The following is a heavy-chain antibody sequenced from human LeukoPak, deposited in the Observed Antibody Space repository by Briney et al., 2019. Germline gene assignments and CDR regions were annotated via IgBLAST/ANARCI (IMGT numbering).Heavy chain of an antibody. CDR2: IFYSGST. V-gene: IGHV4-39*07. J-gene: IGHJ4*02. D-gene: IGHD1-14*01. CDR1: GGSISSSTYY. Sequence: PSETLSLTCTVSGGSISSSTYYWGWIRQPPGKGLEWIGSIFYSGSTYYNPSLKSRVTVSLDTSKNQFSLKVSSVTAADTAVYYCATTDGREPFWGQGTLVTVSS. CDR3: ATTDGREPF.